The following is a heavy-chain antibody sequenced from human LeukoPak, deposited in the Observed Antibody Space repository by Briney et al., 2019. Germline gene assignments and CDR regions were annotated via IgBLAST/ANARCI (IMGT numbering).Heavy chain of an antibody. Sequence: SETLSLTCTVSGGSISSGGYYWSWIRQPPGKGLEWIGEINHSGSTNYNPSLKSRVTISVDTSKNQFSLKLSSVTAADTAVYYCARDYDSSGYFDYWGQGTLVTVSS. CDR1: GGSISSGGYY. CDR2: INHSGST. J-gene: IGHJ4*02. V-gene: IGHV4-39*07. CDR3: ARDYDSSGYFDY. D-gene: IGHD3-22*01.